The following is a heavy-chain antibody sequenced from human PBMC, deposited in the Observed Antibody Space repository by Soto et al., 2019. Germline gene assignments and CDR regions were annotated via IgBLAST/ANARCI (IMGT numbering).Heavy chain of an antibody. J-gene: IGHJ6*02. V-gene: IGHV4-39*01. CDR2: IFYSGST. CDR3: ACIFSGRSRYGFYYYGMDV. CDR1: GGSISSSSYY. Sequence: QLQLQESGPGLVKPSETLSLTCTVSGGSISSSSYYWGWIRQPPGKGLEWIGSIFYSGSTYYNPSXXAPVPICVDPTXXXFXXKPGSGSAADPAVYDWACIFSGRSRYGFYYYGMDVWSQGTTVTVSS. D-gene: IGHD5-18*01.